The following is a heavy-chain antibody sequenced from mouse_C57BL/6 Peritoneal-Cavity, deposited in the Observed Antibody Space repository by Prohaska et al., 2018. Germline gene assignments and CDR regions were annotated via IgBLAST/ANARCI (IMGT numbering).Heavy chain of an antibody. Sequence: EVQLVESGGGLVKPGGSLKLSCAASGFTFSDYGMHWVRQAPGKGLECVAYISSGSRTIYYADTVKGRFTISRDNAKNTLFLQMTSLRSEDTAMYYCATPYYGSSSYWYFDVWGTGTTVTVSS. CDR3: ATPYYGSSSYWYFDV. CDR2: ISSGSRTI. J-gene: IGHJ1*03. CDR1: GFTFSDYG. V-gene: IGHV5-17*01. D-gene: IGHD1-1*01.